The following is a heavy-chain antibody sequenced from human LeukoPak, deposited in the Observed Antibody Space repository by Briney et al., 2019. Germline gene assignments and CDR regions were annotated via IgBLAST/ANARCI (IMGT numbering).Heavy chain of an antibody. CDR2: IKSDGTTT. CDR3: AREGSDYDVDY. Sequence: GGSLRLSCAASGFTFSTYWMHWVRQAPGKGLVWVSRIKSDGTTTSYADSVKGRFTISRDNAKNTLYLQMNSLRAEDTAAYYCAREGSDYDVDYWGQGTLVTVSS. J-gene: IGHJ4*02. D-gene: IGHD5-12*01. CDR1: GFTFSTYW. V-gene: IGHV3-74*01.